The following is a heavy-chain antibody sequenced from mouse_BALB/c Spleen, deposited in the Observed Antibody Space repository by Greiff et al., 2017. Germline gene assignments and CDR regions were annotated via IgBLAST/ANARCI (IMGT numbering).Heavy chain of an antibody. CDR1: GFTFSSYT. Sequence: EVKLVESGGGLVKPGGSLKLSCAASGFTFSSYTMSWVRQTPEKRLEWVATISSGGSYTYYPDSVKGRFTISRDNAKNTLYLQMSSLKSEDTAMYYCTREGGNLAWFAYWGQGTLVTVSA. CDR3: TREGGNLAWFAY. D-gene: IGHD2-1*01. CDR2: ISSGGSYT. J-gene: IGHJ3*01. V-gene: IGHV5-6-4*01.